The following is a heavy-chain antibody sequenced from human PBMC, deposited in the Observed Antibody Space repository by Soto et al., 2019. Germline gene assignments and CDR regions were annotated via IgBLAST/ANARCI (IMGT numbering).Heavy chain of an antibody. J-gene: IGHJ4*02. CDR1: GGSISSYY. CDR2: IYYSGST. Sequence: SETLSLTCTVSGGSISSYYWSWIRQPPGKGLEWIGYIYYSGSTNYNPSLKSRVTISVDTSKNQFSLKLSSVTAADTAVYYCARGLGYCTNGVCSATDGGDYWGQGTLVTVSS. D-gene: IGHD2-8*01. CDR3: ARGLGYCTNGVCSATDGGDY. V-gene: IGHV4-59*01.